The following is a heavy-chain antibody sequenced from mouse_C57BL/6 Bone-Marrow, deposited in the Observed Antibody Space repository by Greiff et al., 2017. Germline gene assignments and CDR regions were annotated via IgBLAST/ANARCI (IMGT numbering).Heavy chain of an antibody. V-gene: IGHV1-54*01. CDR2: INPGSGGT. D-gene: IGHD3-2*02. CDR1: GYAFTNYL. J-gene: IGHJ2*01. CDR3: AREAAQAAGYFDY. Sequence: VQLQQSGAELVRPGTSVKVSCKASGYAFTNYLIEWVKQRPGQGLEWIGVINPGSGGTNYNEKFKGKATLTADKSSSTAYMQLSSLTSEDSAVYFCAREAAQAAGYFDYWGQGTTLTVSS.